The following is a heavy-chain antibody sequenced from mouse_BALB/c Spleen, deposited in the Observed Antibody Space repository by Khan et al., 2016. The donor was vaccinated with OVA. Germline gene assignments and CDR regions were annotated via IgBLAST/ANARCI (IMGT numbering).Heavy chain of an antibody. J-gene: IGHJ2*01. CDR1: GYNIKDIY. CDR3: RISTINA. CDR2: TDPANGNT. V-gene: IGHV14-3*02. Sequence: VQLQQSGAELVKPAASLKLSCTASGYNIKDIYIHWVKQRPEKGLERIRRTDPANGNTKYDPKFQGKATITADTSSNKAYLQLSSLTSEETAVYYCRISTINAWGQGTTLTVSS.